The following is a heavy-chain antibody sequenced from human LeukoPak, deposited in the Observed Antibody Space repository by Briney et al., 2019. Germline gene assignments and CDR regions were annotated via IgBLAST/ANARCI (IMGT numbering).Heavy chain of an antibody. Sequence: PGGSLRLSCAGSGFTFGGYGMHWFRQTPDKGLEWAAVIAYDGSRAFYADSVKGRFTISRDNSKNTMSVQMDDLRAEDTAVYYCTRYNNDHFDYWGQGTLVTVSS. J-gene: IGHJ4*02. CDR1: GFTFGGYG. CDR2: IAYDGSRA. V-gene: IGHV3-33*01. CDR3: TRYNNDHFDY. D-gene: IGHD1-14*01.